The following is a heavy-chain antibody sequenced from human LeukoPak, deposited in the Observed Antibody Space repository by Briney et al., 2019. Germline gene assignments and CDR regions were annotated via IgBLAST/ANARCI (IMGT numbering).Heavy chain of an antibody. D-gene: IGHD4-17*01. CDR1: GFTFSSYG. CDR2: ISGSGGIT. CDR3: AKATASAYYFEY. Sequence: GGSLRLSCAASGFTFSSYGMHWVRQAPGKGLEWVSGISGSGGITHYTDSVKGRFTISRDNSKNTLYLQMNSLRAEDAAVYYCAKATASAYYFEYWGQGTLVTVSP. J-gene: IGHJ4*02. V-gene: IGHV3-23*01.